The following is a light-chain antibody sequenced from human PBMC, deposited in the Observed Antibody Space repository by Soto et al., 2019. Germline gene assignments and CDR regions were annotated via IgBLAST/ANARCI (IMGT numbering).Light chain of an antibody. CDR1: SGDIGYYNY. V-gene: IGLV2-14*01. CDR3: SSYTSSNTLVV. J-gene: IGLJ2*01. CDR2: EVS. Sequence: QSALTQPASVSGSPGQSITISCTGTSGDIGYYNYVSWYQQHPGKAPKLIIYEVSNRPSGVSNRFSGSKSGNTASLTISGRQAEDEADYYCSSYTSSNTLVVFGGGTKLTVL.